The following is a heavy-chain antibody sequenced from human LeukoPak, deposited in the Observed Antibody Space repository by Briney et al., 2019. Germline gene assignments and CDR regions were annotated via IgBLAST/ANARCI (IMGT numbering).Heavy chain of an antibody. CDR2: INTDGGHT. CDR1: GFTFSNAW. Sequence: GGSLRLSCAASGFTFSNAWMSWVRQAPGKGLVWVSRINTDGGHTIYAESVRGRSTISRDNADNMLYLQMNSLRVEDTAVYYCARGSGPDTGNPFNSWGQGTLVTVSS. V-gene: IGHV3-74*01. J-gene: IGHJ5*02. CDR3: ARGSGPDTGNPFNS. D-gene: IGHD2-8*02.